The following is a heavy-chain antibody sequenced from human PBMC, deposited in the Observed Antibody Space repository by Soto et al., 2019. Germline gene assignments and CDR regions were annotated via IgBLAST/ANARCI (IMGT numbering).Heavy chain of an antibody. CDR3: ARGYDYGDDRPPPPDY. Sequence: PGGSLRLSCVASGFTFSSYGMNWVRQAPGKGLEWVAFITNNRSNKYYADSVKGRFTISRDNAKNSLYLQMNSLRAEDTAVYYCARGYDYGDDRPPPPDYWGQGTLVTVSS. D-gene: IGHD4-17*01. CDR2: ITNNRSNK. J-gene: IGHJ4*02. V-gene: IGHV3-30*03. CDR1: GFTFSSYG.